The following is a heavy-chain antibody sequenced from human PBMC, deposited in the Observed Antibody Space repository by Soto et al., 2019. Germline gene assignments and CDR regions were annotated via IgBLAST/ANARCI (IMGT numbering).Heavy chain of an antibody. CDR3: ARVGNIRGRIYSSSWYGPPPSNYYYYGMDV. CDR2: IYYTGVN. D-gene: IGHD6-13*01. Sequence: SETLSLTCTVSGGSISSADYNWNWIRQPPGKGLEWIGNIYYTGVNFYNPSLKSRVTISVDTSKNQFSLKLSSVTAADTAVYYCARVGNIRGRIYSSSWYGPPPSNYYYYGMDVWGQGTTVTVSS. J-gene: IGHJ6*02. CDR1: GGSISSADYN. V-gene: IGHV4-30-4*01.